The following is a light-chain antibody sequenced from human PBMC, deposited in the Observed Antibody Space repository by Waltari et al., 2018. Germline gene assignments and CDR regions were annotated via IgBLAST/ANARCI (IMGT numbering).Light chain of an antibody. J-gene: IGLJ2*01. V-gene: IGLV2-11*01. Sequence: QSALTQPRSVSGSPGQSVTIPCTGTSSDVGGYDYVPLYQHHPGKAPKLMICDVTKRPSGVPDRFSGSKSGNTASLTISGLQAEDEADYYCCSYAGSYTHVVFGGGTKLTVL. CDR1: SSDVGGYDY. CDR2: DVT. CDR3: CSYAGSYTHVV.